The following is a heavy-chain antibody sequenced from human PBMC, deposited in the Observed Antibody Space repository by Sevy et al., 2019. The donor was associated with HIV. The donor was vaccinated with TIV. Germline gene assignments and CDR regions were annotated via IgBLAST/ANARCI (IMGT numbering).Heavy chain of an antibody. Sequence: GGSLRLSCAASGFTVSSNYMSWVRQASGKGLEWVSVIYSGGSTYYADSVKGRFTISRDNSKNTLYLQMKSLRAEDTAVYYCAIGWAVWGLDYWGQGTLVTVSS. V-gene: IGHV3-66*01. D-gene: IGHD3-16*01. CDR1: GFTVSSNY. CDR2: IYSGGST. CDR3: AIGWAVWGLDY. J-gene: IGHJ4*02.